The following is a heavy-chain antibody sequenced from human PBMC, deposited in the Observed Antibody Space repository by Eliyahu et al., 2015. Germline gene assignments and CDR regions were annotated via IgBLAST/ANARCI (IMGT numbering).Heavy chain of an antibody. Sequence: ELQLVQSGAEVKKPGESLKISCKGSGYSFTSYWIGWVRQMPGKGLEWMGIIYPGDSDTRYSPSFQGQVTISADKSISTAYLQWSSLKASDTAMYYCARLTLLFTVTRYYYFDYWGQGTLVTVSS. CDR3: ARLTLLFTVTRYYYFDY. J-gene: IGHJ4*02. D-gene: IGHD4-17*01. CDR2: IYPGDSDT. V-gene: IGHV5-51*03. CDR1: GYSFTSYW.